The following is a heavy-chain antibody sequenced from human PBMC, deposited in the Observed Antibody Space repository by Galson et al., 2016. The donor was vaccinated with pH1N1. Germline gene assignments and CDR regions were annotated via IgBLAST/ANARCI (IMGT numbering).Heavy chain of an antibody. J-gene: IGHJ4*02. D-gene: IGHD1-26*01. Sequence: SVKVSCKASGYTFSSYGISWVRQAPGKGLEWMGWISGYNGNTKYEQKIQGRVSMTIDTSTGTVYMELRSLRSDDTALYYCARMSGSSRYLDYWGQGTLVTVSS. V-gene: IGHV1-18*01. CDR1: GYTFSSYG. CDR2: ISGYNGNT. CDR3: ARMSGSSRYLDY.